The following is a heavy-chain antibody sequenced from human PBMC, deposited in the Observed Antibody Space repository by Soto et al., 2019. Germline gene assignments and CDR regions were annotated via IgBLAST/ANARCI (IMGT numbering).Heavy chain of an antibody. CDR2: IYYSGST. D-gene: IGHD6-13*01. CDR1: GGSISSGDYY. J-gene: IGHJ5*02. Sequence: KTSETLSLTCTVSGGSISSGDYYWSWIRQPPGKGLEWIGYIYYSGSTYYNPSLKSRVTISVDTSKNQFSLKLSSVTAADTAVYYCASLSSSWANWFDPWGQGTLVTVSS. CDR3: ASLSSSWANWFDP. V-gene: IGHV4-30-4*01.